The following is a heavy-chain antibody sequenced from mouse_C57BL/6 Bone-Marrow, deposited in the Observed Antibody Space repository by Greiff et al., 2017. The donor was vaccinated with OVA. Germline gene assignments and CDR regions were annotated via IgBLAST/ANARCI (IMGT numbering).Heavy chain of an antibody. CDR3: EREDSNYVRWYFDV. CDR2: IYPRSGNT. Sequence: QVQLKESGAELARPGASVKLSCKASGYTFTSYGISWVKQRTGQGLEWIGEIYPRSGNTYYNEKFKGKATLTADKSSSTAYMELRSLTSEDSAVYFCEREDSNYVRWYFDVWGTGTTVTVSS. V-gene: IGHV1-81*01. CDR1: GYTFTSYG. D-gene: IGHD2-5*01. J-gene: IGHJ1*03.